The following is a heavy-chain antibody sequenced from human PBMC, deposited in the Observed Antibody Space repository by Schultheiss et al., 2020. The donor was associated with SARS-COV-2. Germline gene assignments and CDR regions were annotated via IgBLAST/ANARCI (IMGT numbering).Heavy chain of an antibody. D-gene: IGHD3-10*01. CDR2: IYTSGST. CDR1: GGSISSGSYY. V-gene: IGHV4-61*02. Sequence: SQTLSLTCTVSGGSISSGSYYWSWIRQPAGKGLEWIGRIYTSGSTNYNPSLKSRVTISVDTSKNQFSLKLSSVTAADTAVYYCARGEGFNYYGSGSYPGWFDPWGQGTLVTVSS. J-gene: IGHJ5*02. CDR3: ARGEGFNYYGSGSYPGWFDP.